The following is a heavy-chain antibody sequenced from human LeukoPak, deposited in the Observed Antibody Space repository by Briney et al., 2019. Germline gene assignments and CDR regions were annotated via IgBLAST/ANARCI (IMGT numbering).Heavy chain of an antibody. CDR3: ARTGGSGSKFDY. Sequence: SETLSLTCAVSGGSFSGYYWSWIRQPPGKGLEWIGEINHSGSTNYNPSLTSRVTTSVDTSKNQFSLKLSSVTAADTAVYYCARTGGSGSKFDYWGQGTLVTVSS. D-gene: IGHD3-10*01. CDR2: INHSGST. CDR1: GGSFSGYY. V-gene: IGHV4-34*01. J-gene: IGHJ4*02.